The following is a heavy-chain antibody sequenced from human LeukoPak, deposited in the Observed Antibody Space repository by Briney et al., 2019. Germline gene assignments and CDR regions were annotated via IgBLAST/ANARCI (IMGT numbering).Heavy chain of an antibody. D-gene: IGHD6-6*01. V-gene: IGHV1-2*02. CDR3: GRGIGALNWFDP. J-gene: IGHJ5*02. CDR1: GYTFTVYY. Sequence: ASVKVSCKASGYTFTVYYMHRVRQAPGQGLEWMGWINPKSGGTNYAQKFQGRVTITRDTSISTAYMELSRLRSDDKAVYYCGRGIGALNWFDPWGQGTLVTVFS. CDR2: INPKSGGT.